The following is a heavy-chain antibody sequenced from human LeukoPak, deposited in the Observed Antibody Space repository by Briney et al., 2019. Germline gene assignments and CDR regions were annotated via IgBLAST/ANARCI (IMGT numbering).Heavy chain of an antibody. CDR1: GYSINSGYS. D-gene: IGHD5-18*01. CDR3: ARVDTAMALDAFDI. CDR2: ICHNVST. V-gene: IGHV4-38-2*01. J-gene: IGHJ3*02. Sequence: PSETLSLTCAVSGYSINSGYSWGWIRQPPGKGLEWIGNICHNVSTYYNPSLRSRVTISVDTSKNQFSLRLSSVTAADTAVYYCARVDTAMALDAFDIWSQGTMVTVSS.